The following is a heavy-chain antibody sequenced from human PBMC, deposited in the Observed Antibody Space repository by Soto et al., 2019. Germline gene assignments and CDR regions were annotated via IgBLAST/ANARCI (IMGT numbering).Heavy chain of an antibody. Sequence: GAAVKVSCKASGGTFSSNAISWVRQAPGQGLEWMGGIIPIFGTANYAQKFQGRVTITADESTSTAYMELSSLRSEDTAVYYCARAVISIVRCPHHQYGKSVWGRGTTVIVSS. D-gene: IGHD3-10*01. CDR2: IIPIFGTA. CDR3: ARAVISIVRCPHHQYGKSV. V-gene: IGHV1-69*13. CDR1: GGTFSSNA. J-gene: IGHJ6*02.